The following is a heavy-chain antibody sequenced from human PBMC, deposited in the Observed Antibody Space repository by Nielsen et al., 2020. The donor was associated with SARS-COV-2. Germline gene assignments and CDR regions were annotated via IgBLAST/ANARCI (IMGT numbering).Heavy chain of an antibody. CDR3: ARDYSNYVPTGYGMDV. D-gene: IGHD4-11*01. CDR1: GFTFSSYA. CDR2: ISYDGSNK. V-gene: IGHV3-30-3*01. J-gene: IGHJ6*02. Sequence: GESLKISCAASGFTFSSYAMHWVRQAPGKGLEWVAVISYDGSNKYYADSVKGRFTISRDNSKNTLYLQMNSLRAEDTAVYYCARDYSNYVPTGYGMDVWGQGTTVTVSS.